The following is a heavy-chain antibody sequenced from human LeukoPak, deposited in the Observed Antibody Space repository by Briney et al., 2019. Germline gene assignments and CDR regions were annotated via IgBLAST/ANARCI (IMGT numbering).Heavy chain of an antibody. CDR1: GFTVSSNY. J-gene: IGHJ4*02. Sequence: GGSLRLSCAASGFTVSSNYMSWVRQAPGKGLEWVSIIYSGRSTDYADSVKGRFIISRDNSKNMLYLQMNTLRAEDTAVYYCARDRPPKYYYDSSGYDNHHSSFDFWGQGTLVTVSS. V-gene: IGHV3-66*01. CDR2: IYSGRST. D-gene: IGHD3-22*01. CDR3: ARDRPPKYYYDSSGYDNHHSSFDF.